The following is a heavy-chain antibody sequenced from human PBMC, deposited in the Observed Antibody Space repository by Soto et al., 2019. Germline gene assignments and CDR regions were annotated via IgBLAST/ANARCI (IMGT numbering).Heavy chain of an antibody. D-gene: IGHD6-13*01. CDR1: GFTFSSYD. CDR2: IGTAGDT. V-gene: IGHV3-13*01. CDR3: ARDQVAAAGFLNNIYYYYGMDV. J-gene: IGHJ6*02. Sequence: EVQLVESGGGLVQPGGSLRLSCAASGFTFSSYDMHWVRQATGKGLEWVSAIGTAGDTYYPGSVKGRFTISRENAKNSLYLQMNSLRAEDTDVYYCARDQVAAAGFLNNIYYYYGMDVWGQGTTVTVSS.